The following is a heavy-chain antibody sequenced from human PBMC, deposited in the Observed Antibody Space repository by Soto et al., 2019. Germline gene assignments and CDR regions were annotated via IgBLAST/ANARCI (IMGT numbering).Heavy chain of an antibody. V-gene: IGHV4-31*03. D-gene: IGHD2-21*01. J-gene: IGHJ4*02. Sequence: QVQLQESGPGLVKPSQTLSLTCTVSGGSISSGGYFWSWIRQHPGKGLEWIGYIYNSGSTYYNPYLKSRVTISVDTSKNQFSLNLSSMTDADTAVYYCARGAGGIGYWGQGTLVTVSS. CDR3: ARGAGGIGY. CDR2: IYNSGST. CDR1: GGSISSGGYF.